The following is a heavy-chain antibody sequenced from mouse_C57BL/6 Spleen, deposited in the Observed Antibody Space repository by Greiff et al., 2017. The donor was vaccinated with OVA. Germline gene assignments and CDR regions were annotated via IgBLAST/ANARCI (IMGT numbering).Heavy chain of an antibody. D-gene: IGHD2-5*01. CDR3: ARFPIDSNPGTGFAY. Sequence: EVQLQQSGPELVKPGASVKISCKASGYTFTDYYMNWVKQSHGKSLEWIGDINPNNGGTSYNQKFKGKATLTVDTSSSTAYMELRSLTSEDSSVYYCARFPIDSNPGTGFAYWGQGTLVTVSA. CDR2: INPNNGGT. CDR1: GYTFTDYY. V-gene: IGHV1-26*01. J-gene: IGHJ3*01.